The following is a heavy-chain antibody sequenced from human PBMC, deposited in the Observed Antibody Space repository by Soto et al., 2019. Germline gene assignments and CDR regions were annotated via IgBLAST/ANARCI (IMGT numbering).Heavy chain of an antibody. CDR1: GGSIKSPTYY. CDR2: VYHSGST. J-gene: IGHJ4*02. D-gene: IGHD4-17*01. Sequence: SETLSLTCTVSGGSIKSPTYYWAWVRQPPGKGLEWIGLVYHSGSTYYNPSLKSRVTISVDTSNNQFSLRLSSVSAADTAVYYCARTVEPDPLTTVTTNAMYYFDYWGQGTLVTVSS. V-gene: IGHV4-39*01. CDR3: ARTVEPDPLTTVTTNAMYYFDY.